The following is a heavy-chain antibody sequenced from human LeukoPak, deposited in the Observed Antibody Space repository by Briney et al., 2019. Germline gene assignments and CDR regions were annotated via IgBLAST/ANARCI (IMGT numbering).Heavy chain of an antibody. CDR2: VSGGGGDT. V-gene: IGHV3-23*01. CDR1: GFTFSSYA. D-gene: IGHD1-1*01. CDR3: AKELIIQPTGTVAFDI. J-gene: IGHJ3*02. Sequence: GGSLRLSCAASGFTFSSYAMSWVRQAPGKGLEWVSAVSGGGGDTYYADSFKGRFSISRDNSRNTVYLQMNSLRAEDTAVYFCAKELIIQPTGTVAFDIWGQGTMVTVSS.